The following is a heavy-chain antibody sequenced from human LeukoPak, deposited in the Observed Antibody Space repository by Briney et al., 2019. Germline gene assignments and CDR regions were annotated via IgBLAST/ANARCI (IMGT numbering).Heavy chain of an antibody. D-gene: IGHD5-18*01. CDR2: IWYDGSNK. V-gene: IGHV3-33*01. CDR3: ARRGYSYGAFDY. Sequence: GGSLRLSCAASGFTFSSYGMHWVRQAPGKGLEWVAVIWYDGSNKYYADSVKGRFTISRDNAKNSLYLQINSLRAEDTAVYYCARRGYSYGAFDYWGQGTLVTVSS. J-gene: IGHJ4*02. CDR1: GFTFSSYG.